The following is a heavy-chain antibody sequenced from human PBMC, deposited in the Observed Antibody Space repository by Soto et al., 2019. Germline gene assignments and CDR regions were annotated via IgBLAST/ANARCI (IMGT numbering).Heavy chain of an antibody. Sequence: GASVKVSCKASGGTFSSYAISWVRQAPGQGLEWMGGIIPIFGTANYAQKFQGRVTITADESTSTAYMELSSLRSEDTAVYYCERGSPFKPVFGVVIQNWFDPWGQGTLLTVSS. CDR2: IIPIFGTA. CDR3: ERGSPFKPVFGVVIQNWFDP. D-gene: IGHD3-3*01. CDR1: GGTFSSYA. J-gene: IGHJ5*02. V-gene: IGHV1-69*13.